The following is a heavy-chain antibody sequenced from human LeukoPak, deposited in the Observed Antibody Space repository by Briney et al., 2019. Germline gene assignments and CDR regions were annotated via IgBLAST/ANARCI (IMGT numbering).Heavy chain of an antibody. D-gene: IGHD3-9*01. CDR3: AMDSQLRYFDWLTRHAFDI. Sequence: PGGSLRLSCAASGFTFSSYSMNWVRQAPGKGLEWVSSISSSSSYIYYADSVKGRFTISRDNAKNSLYLQMNSLRAEDTAVYYCAMDSQLRYFDWLTRHAFDIWGQGTMVTVSS. CDR1: GFTFSSYS. J-gene: IGHJ3*02. CDR2: ISSSSSYI. V-gene: IGHV3-21*01.